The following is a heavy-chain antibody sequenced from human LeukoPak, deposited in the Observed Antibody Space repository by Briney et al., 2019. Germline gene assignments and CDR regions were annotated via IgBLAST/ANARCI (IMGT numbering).Heavy chain of an antibody. J-gene: IGHJ4*02. D-gene: IGHD1-26*01. CDR1: DDSINNDRYF. CDR3: ARWDGSYYDY. V-gene: IGHV4-39*07. CDR2: INYSGRT. Sequence: PSETLSLTCSISDDSINNDRYFWAWIRQPPGKGLEWIASINYSGRTYYNPSLNSRLIISVDTSKNQFSLKLSSVTAADTAVYYCARWDGSYYDYWGQGTLVTVSS.